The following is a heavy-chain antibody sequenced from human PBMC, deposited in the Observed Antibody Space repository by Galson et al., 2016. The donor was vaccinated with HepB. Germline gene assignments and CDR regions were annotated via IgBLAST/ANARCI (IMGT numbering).Heavy chain of an antibody. CDR3: AREGRPLDFDSSGYISN. V-gene: IGHV3-21*06. D-gene: IGHD3-22*01. Sequence: SLRLSCAASGFSFSDYAMNWVRQAPGKGLEWVSFISSSSNYIYYGDSVKGRFTISRDNAMNSLFLQLDSLRAEDTAVYYCAREGRPLDFDSSGYISNWGQGTQVTVSS. CDR1: GFSFSDYA. CDR2: ISSSSNYI. J-gene: IGHJ4*02.